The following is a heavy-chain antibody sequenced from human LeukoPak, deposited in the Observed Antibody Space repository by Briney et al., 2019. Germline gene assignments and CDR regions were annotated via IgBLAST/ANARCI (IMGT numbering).Heavy chain of an antibody. J-gene: IGHJ4*02. CDR1: GYTFTGYY. CDR2: INPNSGGT. V-gene: IGHV1-2*02. CDR3: ASYALDYYDSSGPN. Sequence: ASVKVSCKASGYTFTGYYMHWVRQAPGQGLEWMGWINPNSGGTNYAQKFQGRVTMTRDTSISTAYMELSRLISDDTAVYYCASYALDYYDSSGPNWGQGTLVTVSS. D-gene: IGHD3-22*01.